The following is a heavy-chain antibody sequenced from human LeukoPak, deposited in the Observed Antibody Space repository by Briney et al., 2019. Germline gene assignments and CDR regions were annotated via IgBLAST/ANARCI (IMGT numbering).Heavy chain of an antibody. CDR3: AKDAFCTSTNCYASYFDY. D-gene: IGHD2-2*01. CDR2: ISGSGGTT. V-gene: IGHV3-23*01. CDR1: GFTFSSYA. Sequence: GGSLRLSCAASGFTFSSYAMSWVRQAPGKGPEWVSAISGSGGTTHYADSVKGRFTISRDRSKNTLYLQMHSLRAEDTAVYYCAKDAFCTSTNCYASYFDYWGQGTLVTVSS. J-gene: IGHJ4*02.